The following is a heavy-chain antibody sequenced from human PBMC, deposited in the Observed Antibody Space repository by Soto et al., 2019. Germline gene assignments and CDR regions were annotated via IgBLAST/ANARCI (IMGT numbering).Heavy chain of an antibody. D-gene: IGHD1-20*01. CDR1: GGSISSGGYS. CDR3: ASSHAGAHITAAVH. CDR2: IYHSGST. V-gene: IGHV4-30-2*01. Sequence: QLQLQESGSGLVKPSQTLSLTCAVSGGSISSGGYSWSWIRQPPGKGLEWIGYIYHSGSTYYNPSIKTRVTIPVVRSKNQFPLKLSSVPAADTAVYYCASSHAGAHITAAVHWGQGTLVTVSS. J-gene: IGHJ4*02.